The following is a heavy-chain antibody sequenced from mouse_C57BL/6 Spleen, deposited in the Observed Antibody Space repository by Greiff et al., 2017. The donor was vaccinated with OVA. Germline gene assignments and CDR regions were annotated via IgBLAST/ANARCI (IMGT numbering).Heavy chain of an antibody. J-gene: IGHJ1*03. CDR2: IYPGDGDT. CDR1: GYAFSSYW. CDR3: ARWGYYGSRGGYFDV. Sequence: QVQLKQSGAELVKPGASVKISCKASGYAFSSYWMNWVKQRPGKGLEWIGQIYPGDGDTNYNGKFKGKATLTADKSSSTAYMQLSSLTAEDSAVYFCARWGYYGSRGGYFDVWGTGTTVTVSS. V-gene: IGHV1-80*01. D-gene: IGHD1-1*01.